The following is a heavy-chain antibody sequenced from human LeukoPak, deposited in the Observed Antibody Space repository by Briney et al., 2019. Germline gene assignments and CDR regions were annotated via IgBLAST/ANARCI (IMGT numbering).Heavy chain of an antibody. D-gene: IGHD3-22*01. J-gene: IGHJ5*02. CDR1: GGTFSSYA. CDR2: IIPIFGTA. Sequence: SVKVSCKASGGTFSSYAISWVRQAPGQGLEWMGRIIPIFGTANYAQKFQGRVTITTDESTSTAYTELSSLRSEDTAVYYCARSLGYYYDSSGYYPNRFDPWGQGTLVTVSS. CDR3: ARSLGYYYDSSGYYPNRFDP. V-gene: IGHV1-69*05.